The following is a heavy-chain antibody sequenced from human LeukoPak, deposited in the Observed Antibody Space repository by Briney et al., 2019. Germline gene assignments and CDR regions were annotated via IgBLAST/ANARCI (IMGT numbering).Heavy chain of an antibody. J-gene: IGHJ5*02. CDR1: GYSFSNFH. Sequence: ASVKVSCTASGYSFSNFHINWVRQASGQGLEWIGWVSPKTGDRGYALKFQGRVTMTSDSSEATVYMEVRSLTSEDTAVYYCARTPPNGDIDTWGQGTMVTVSS. CDR2: VSPKTGDR. CDR3: ARTPPNGDIDT. V-gene: IGHV1-8*01. D-gene: IGHD4-17*01.